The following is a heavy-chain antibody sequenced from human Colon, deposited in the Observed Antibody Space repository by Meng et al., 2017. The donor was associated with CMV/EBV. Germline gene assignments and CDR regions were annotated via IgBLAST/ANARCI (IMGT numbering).Heavy chain of an antibody. D-gene: IGHD6-19*01. CDR1: GFSLRTPEVG. Sequence: QITLKESCPTRVKPTQTLALTCTFYGFSLRTPEVGVHWIRQPPGKALEWLALIYWDDDNQFRPSLKNRITITKDTSKNQVVLTMTNMDPVDTATYYCAHGRGWLTDYWGQGTLVTVSS. J-gene: IGHJ4*02. CDR3: AHGRGWLTDY. CDR2: IYWDDDN. V-gene: IGHV2-5*02.